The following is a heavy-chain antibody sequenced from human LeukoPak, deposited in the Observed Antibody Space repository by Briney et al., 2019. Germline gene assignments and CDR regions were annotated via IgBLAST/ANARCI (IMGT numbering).Heavy chain of an antibody. CDR1: GFTFSSYA. Sequence: PGGSLRLSCAAFGFTFSSYAMSWVRQPPGKGLEWVSAISYSGDNTYYADSVKGRFTISRDNSKNTLYLQMNSLRAEDTAVYYCAKDTVEYYYDSSGYYWGQGTLVTVSS. J-gene: IGHJ4*02. CDR3: AKDTVEYYYDSSGYY. V-gene: IGHV3-23*01. D-gene: IGHD3-22*01. CDR2: ISYSGDNT.